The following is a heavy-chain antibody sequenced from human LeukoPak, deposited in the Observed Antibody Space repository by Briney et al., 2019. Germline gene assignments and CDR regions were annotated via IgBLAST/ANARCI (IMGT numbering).Heavy chain of an antibody. CDR3: ATQMSGFADY. V-gene: IGHV3-64*01. CDR1: GFTFSNYY. Sequence: PGGSLRVSCAASGFTFSNYYMHWVRQAPGKGLEYVSAITSDGGGTYYANSVRGRFTISRDNSKNTLYLQMGSLRVEDTAVYYCATQMSGFADYWGQGTLVTVSS. CDR2: ITSDGGGT. J-gene: IGHJ4*02. D-gene: IGHD3-10*01.